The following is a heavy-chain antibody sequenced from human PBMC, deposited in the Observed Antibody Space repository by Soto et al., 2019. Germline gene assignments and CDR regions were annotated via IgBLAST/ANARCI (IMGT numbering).Heavy chain of an antibody. V-gene: IGHV1-3*01. D-gene: IGHD6-13*01. CDR3: ASPQYSSSWRGPFDY. Sequence: ASVKVSCKASGYTFTSYAMHWVRQAPGQRLEWMGWINAGNGNAKYSQKFQGRVTITRDTSASTAYMELSSLRSEDTAVYYCASPQYSSSWRGPFDYWGQGTLVTVSS. J-gene: IGHJ4*02. CDR1: GYTFTSYA. CDR2: INAGNGNA.